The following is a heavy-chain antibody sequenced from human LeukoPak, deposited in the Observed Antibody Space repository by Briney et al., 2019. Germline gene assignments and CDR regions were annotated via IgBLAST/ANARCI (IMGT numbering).Heavy chain of an antibody. CDR1: GFSFTTYW. Sequence: GGSLRLSCATSGFSFTTYWMSWIRQTPGRVLEWVAKIKPDGSEASYVDSVRGRLTISRDNAKNSVYLQMNSLRVEDTAVYYCARGQLADDQWGQGALVTVSS. J-gene: IGHJ4*02. D-gene: IGHD2-15*01. CDR3: ARGQLADDQ. CDR2: IKPDGSEA. V-gene: IGHV3-7*01.